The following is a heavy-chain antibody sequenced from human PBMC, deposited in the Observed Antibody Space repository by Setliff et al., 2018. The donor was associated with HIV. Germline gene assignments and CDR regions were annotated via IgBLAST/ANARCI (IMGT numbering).Heavy chain of an antibody. J-gene: IGHJ4*02. CDR1: GFTFSAYA. CDR2: TTSNGRTT. Sequence: GGSLRLSCAASGFTFSAYAMTWVRRAPGRGLEWVSATTSNGRTTDYAESVRGRFTLSRDNSGNTLYLQMTSLRAEDTAIYFCAKLMYAELWPLGIDHWGQGTLVTISS. D-gene: IGHD1-1*01. CDR3: AKLMYAELWPLGIDH. V-gene: IGHV3-23*01.